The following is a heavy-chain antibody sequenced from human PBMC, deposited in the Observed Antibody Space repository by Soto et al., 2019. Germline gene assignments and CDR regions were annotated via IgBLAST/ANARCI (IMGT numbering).Heavy chain of an antibody. CDR2: ISYDGGNK. CDR1: AFTFSSYS. CDR3: ARSFETLVLIRAFWFDP. D-gene: IGHD3-22*01. Sequence: QVQLVESGGGVVQPGRSLRLSCAASAFTFSSYSMHWVRQAPGKGLEWVAVISYDGGNKYYADSVKGRFTISRDNSKNTLSLQMNRLRPEDTAVYYCARSFETLVLIRAFWFDPWGQGTLVTVSS. V-gene: IGHV3-30-3*01. J-gene: IGHJ5*02.